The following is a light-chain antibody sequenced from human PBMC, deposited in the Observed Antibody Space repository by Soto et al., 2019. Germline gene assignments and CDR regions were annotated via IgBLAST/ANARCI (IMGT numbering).Light chain of an antibody. CDR2: EDD. V-gene: IGLV6-57*04. J-gene: IGLJ3*02. Sequence: NFMLTQPRSVSESPGKTVTISCTRDSGSFAGNSVQWYQQRPGSAPTTVIYEDDQRPSGVPNRFSGSIDSSSRSASLTISGLQAEDEADYYCQSYDTSDRVFGVGTKLTVL. CDR1: SGSFAGNS. CDR3: QSYDTSDRV.